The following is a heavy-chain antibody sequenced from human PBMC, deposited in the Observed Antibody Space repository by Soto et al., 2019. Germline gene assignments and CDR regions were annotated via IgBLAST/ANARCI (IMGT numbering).Heavy chain of an antibody. Sequence: SETLSLTCTVSGGSISSSSYYWGWIRQPPGKGLEWIGSIYYSGSTYYNPSLKSRVTISVDTSKNQFSLKLSSVTAADTAVYYCARRTVEYSSSPHEGRLDYWGQGTLLTVSS. J-gene: IGHJ4*02. CDR1: GGSISSSSYY. D-gene: IGHD6-6*01. CDR2: IYYSGST. V-gene: IGHV4-39*01. CDR3: ARRTVEYSSSPHEGRLDY.